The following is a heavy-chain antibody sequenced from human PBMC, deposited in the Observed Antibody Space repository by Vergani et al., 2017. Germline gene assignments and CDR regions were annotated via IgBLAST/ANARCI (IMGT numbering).Heavy chain of an antibody. CDR3: ARARITIFGVVIMRTRFDP. CDR1: GGSFSGYY. V-gene: IGHV4-34*01. D-gene: IGHD3-3*01. J-gene: IGHJ5*02. CDR2: INHSGST. Sequence: QVQLQQWGAGLLKPSETLSLTCAVYGGSFSGYYWSWIRQPPGKGLEWIGEINHSGSTNYNPSLKSRFTISVDTSKNQFSRKLSSVTAADTAVYYCARARITIFGVVIMRTRFDPWGQGTLVTVSS.